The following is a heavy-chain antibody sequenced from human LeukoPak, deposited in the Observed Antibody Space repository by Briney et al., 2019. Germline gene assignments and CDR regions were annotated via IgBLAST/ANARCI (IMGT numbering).Heavy chain of an antibody. V-gene: IGHV1-18*01. CDR2: ISAYSANT. J-gene: IGHJ4*02. CDR3: ARVLPRLSWGEFDY. Sequence: ASVKVSCKASGYTFTTYGISRVRQAPGQGLEWMGWISAYSANTNYIQSLQGRVTISTDASTSTAYMELRSLRSDDTGVYYCARVLPRLSWGEFDYWGQGTLVTVSS. D-gene: IGHD3-16*01. CDR1: GYTFTTYG.